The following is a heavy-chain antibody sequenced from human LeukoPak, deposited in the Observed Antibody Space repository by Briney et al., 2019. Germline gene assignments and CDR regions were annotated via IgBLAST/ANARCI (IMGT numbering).Heavy chain of an antibody. CDR3: ARTLYSSSPTGWFDP. Sequence: GGSLRLSCAASGFTFSSNYMSWVRQAPGKGLEWVAVISYDGSNKYYADSVKGRFTISRDNSKNTLYLQMNSLRAEDTAVYYCARTLYSSSPTGWFDPWGQGTLVTVSS. CDR1: GFTFSSNY. V-gene: IGHV3-30-3*01. D-gene: IGHD6-13*01. J-gene: IGHJ5*02. CDR2: ISYDGSNK.